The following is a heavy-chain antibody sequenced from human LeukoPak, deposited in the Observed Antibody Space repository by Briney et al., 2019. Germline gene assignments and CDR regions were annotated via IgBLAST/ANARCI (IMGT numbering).Heavy chain of an antibody. J-gene: IGHJ4*02. D-gene: IGHD3-16*01. CDR1: GFTFSSYA. CDR3: ARDKDGWGIHDF. Sequence: GGSLRLSCAASGFTFSSYAMSWVRQAPGKGLEWVALISYDGSQKNFADSVKGRFTTSRDNSKFTMYLEMNSLRAEDTAVYFCARDKDGWGIHDFWGQGTLVTVSS. V-gene: IGHV3-30*03. CDR2: ISYDGSQK.